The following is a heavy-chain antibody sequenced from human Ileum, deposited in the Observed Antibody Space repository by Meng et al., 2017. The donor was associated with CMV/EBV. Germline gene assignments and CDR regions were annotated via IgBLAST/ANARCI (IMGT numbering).Heavy chain of an antibody. D-gene: IGHD6-6*01. CDR2: ISSSGDSR. Sequence: GGSLRLSCAVSGFTFSDYYMSWIRQAPGKGPEWVSYISSSGDSRHYADSVKGRFTISRDNSKNTLDLQMNSLRTEDTAMYYCTKDQWGTSSSLTGMDVWGQGTTVTVSS. CDR3: TKDQWGTSSSLTGMDV. CDR1: GFTFSDYY. V-gene: IGHV3-11*04. J-gene: IGHJ6*02.